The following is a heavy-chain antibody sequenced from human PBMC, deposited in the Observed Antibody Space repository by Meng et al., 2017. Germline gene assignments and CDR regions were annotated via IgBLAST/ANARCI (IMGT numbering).Heavy chain of an antibody. J-gene: IGHJ4*02. Sequence: SETLSLTCTVSGGSISSSSYYWGWIRQPPGKGLEWIGSIYYSGSTYYNPSLKSRVTISVDTSKNQISLKLSSVTAADTAVYYWERLAYYGDYRYYFDYWGQGTLVTVSS. CDR3: ERLAYYGDYRYYFDY. V-gene: IGHV4-39*07. CDR2: IYYSGST. CDR1: GGSISSSSYY. D-gene: IGHD4-17*01.